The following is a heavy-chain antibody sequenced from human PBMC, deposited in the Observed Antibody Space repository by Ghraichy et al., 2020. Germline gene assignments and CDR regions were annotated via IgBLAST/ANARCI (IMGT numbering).Heavy chain of an antibody. J-gene: IGHJ4*02. V-gene: IGHV4-4*07. CDR3: AREHGTYFTDS. CDR2: IYSSGST. D-gene: IGHD2/OR15-2a*01. CDR1: GDSVGNYY. Sequence: SQTLSLTCTVSGDSVGNYYWTWIRQPAGKGLEWIGRIYSSGSTNYNPSLKSRVTMSVDTSMKQFSLKLSSVTAADTAVYYCAREHGTYFTDSWGQGTLVTVSS.